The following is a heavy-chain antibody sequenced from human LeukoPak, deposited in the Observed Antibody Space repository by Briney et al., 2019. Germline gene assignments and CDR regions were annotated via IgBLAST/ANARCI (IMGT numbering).Heavy chain of an antibody. Sequence: SETLSLTCTVSGGSVNSHYWSWIRQPPGGGLEWIGYIFHSGGTNCDPSLESRLTISIDTSKKQFSLKLRSVTPADTAVYYCATDRAAVESYYYDSWGQGIPVTVSS. D-gene: IGHD3-10*01. CDR2: IFHSGGT. CDR3: ATDRAAVESYYYDS. V-gene: IGHV4-59*02. J-gene: IGHJ4*02. CDR1: GGSVNSHY.